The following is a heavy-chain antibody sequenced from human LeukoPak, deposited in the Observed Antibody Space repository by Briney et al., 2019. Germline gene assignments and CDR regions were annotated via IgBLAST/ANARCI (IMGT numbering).Heavy chain of an antibody. CDR3: ARGISEWFSDYYYHGMDV. CDR2: IYSGGST. Sequence: GGSLRLSCAASGLTVSSNYMSWVRQAPGKGLEWVSVIYSGGSTYYADSVKGRFTISRDNSKNTLYLQMNSLRAEDTAVYYCARGISEWFSDYYYHGMDVWGQGTTVTVSS. J-gene: IGHJ6*02. CDR1: GLTVSSNY. D-gene: IGHD3-3*01. V-gene: IGHV3-53*01.